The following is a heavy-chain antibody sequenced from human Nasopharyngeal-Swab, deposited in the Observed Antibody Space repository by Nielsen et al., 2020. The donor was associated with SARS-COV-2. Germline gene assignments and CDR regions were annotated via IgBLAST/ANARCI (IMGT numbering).Heavy chain of an antibody. D-gene: IGHD6-13*01. CDR2: ISAYNGNT. Sequence: AAEDVSCKASGCSFICYVISGVRPAPAQGREWMGWISAYNGNTNYAQKLQGRVNITTATSTSQAYMELRSLRSDDTAVYYFARASIAAAGTGGDPWGQGTLVTVSS. J-gene: IGHJ5*02. CDR3: ARASIAAAGTGGDP. CDR1: GCSFICYV. V-gene: IGHV1-18*01.